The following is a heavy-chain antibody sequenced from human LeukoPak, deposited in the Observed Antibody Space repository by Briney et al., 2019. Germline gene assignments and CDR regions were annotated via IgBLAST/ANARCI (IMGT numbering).Heavy chain of an antibody. CDR2: ISAYNGNT. Sequence: GASVKVSCKASGYTFTSYGISWVRQAPGQGLEWMGWISAYNGNTNYAQKLQGRVTMTTDTSTSTAYMELRSLRSDETAVYYWARGPRYSRSPPGGFGYWGQGNLVNVSS. V-gene: IGHV1-18*01. D-gene: IGHD6-6*01. CDR3: ARGPRYSRSPPGGFGY. CDR1: GYTFTSYG. J-gene: IGHJ4*02.